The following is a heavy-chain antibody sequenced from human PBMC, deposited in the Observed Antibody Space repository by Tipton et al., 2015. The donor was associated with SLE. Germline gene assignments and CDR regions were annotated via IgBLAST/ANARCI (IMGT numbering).Heavy chain of an antibody. CDR3: ARMEGMITYGGIAGL. V-gene: IGHV4-34*01. CDR2: VNHLGTI. D-gene: IGHD3-16*01. Sequence: TLSLTCDVNGGPFSGYYWSWIRQSPGKGLEWIGEVNHLGTIYYNASLKSRVTISIDTSKSHFSLKLTSVTAADTAVYYCARMEGMITYGGIAGLWGQGTVVTVSS. J-gene: IGHJ4*02. CDR1: GGPFSGYY.